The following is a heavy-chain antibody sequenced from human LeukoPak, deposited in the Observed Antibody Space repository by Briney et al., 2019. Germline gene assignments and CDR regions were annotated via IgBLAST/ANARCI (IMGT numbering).Heavy chain of an antibody. D-gene: IGHD3-10*01. Sequence: PGGSLRLSCAASGFTFSSYSMNWVRQAPGKGLEWVSYISSSGSTIYYADSVKGRFTISRDNAKNSLYLQMNSLRAEDTAVYYCARSPALWFGELYPWWYFDYWGQGTLVTVSS. J-gene: IGHJ4*02. CDR1: GFTFSSYS. V-gene: IGHV3-48*04. CDR2: ISSSGSTI. CDR3: ARSPALWFGELYPWWYFDY.